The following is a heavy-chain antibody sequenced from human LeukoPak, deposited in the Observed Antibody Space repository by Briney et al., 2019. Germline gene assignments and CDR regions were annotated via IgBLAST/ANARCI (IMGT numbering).Heavy chain of an antibody. V-gene: IGHV3-23*01. CDR2: ISGSGGST. CDR3: ANNKGSTDGSSYGMDV. CDR1: GFTFSSYA. D-gene: IGHD5-18*01. Sequence: GGSLRLSCAASGFTFSSYAMSWVRQAPGKGLEWVSAISGSGGSTYYADSVKGRFTISRDNSKNTLYLQLNSLRADDAAVYYCANNKGSTDGSSYGMDVWGQGTTVTVSS. J-gene: IGHJ6*02.